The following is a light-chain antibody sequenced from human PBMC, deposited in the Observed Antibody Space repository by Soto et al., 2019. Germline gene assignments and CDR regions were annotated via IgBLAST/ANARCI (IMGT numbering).Light chain of an antibody. CDR3: SSYTTNTGLEYV. Sequence: QSALTQPASVSGSPGQSITISCTGTSSDVGGYNSVSWYHHHPGKAPKLMIYEVSNRPSGVSDRFSGSKSGNTASLTISGLQAEDEADYYCSSYTTNTGLEYVFGTGTKVTVL. CDR2: EVS. V-gene: IGLV2-14*01. CDR1: SSDVGGYNS. J-gene: IGLJ1*01.